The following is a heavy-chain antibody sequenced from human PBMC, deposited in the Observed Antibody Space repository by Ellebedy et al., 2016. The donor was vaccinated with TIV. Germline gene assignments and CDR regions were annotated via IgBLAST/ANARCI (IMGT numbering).Heavy chain of an antibody. D-gene: IGHD3-10*01. Sequence: MPGGSLRLSCAVSGGSINITNWWSCVRQPPGKGLEWIGEIYHSGSTNYNPSLKNRVLMSVDSSKNQVSLKLGSVTAADTAVYFCAKGGGYYGAGGNWFDPWGQGTLVTVSS. J-gene: IGHJ5*02. V-gene: IGHV4-4*01. CDR3: AKGGGYYGAGGNWFDP. CDR2: IYHSGST. CDR1: GGSINITNW.